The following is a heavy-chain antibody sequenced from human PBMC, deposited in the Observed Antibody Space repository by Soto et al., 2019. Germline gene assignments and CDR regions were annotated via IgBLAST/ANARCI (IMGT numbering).Heavy chain of an antibody. CDR3: ARDPGSGSYYGWFDP. D-gene: IGHD3-10*01. Sequence: LSLTCTVSGGSISRYYWNWIRQPPGKGLEWTGYIYYSGSTNYNPSLKSRVTISVDTSKNQFSLKLSSVTAADTAVYYCARDPGSGSYYGWFDPWGQGTLVTAPQ. J-gene: IGHJ5*02. CDR1: GGSISRYY. CDR2: IYYSGST. V-gene: IGHV4-59*01.